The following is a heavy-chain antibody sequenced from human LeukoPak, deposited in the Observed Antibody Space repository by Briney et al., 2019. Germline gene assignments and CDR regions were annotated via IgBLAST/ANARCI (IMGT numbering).Heavy chain of an antibody. CDR2: ISDDGSSA. Sequence: GGSLRLSCAASGFTFGNYWMHWVRQAPGKGLLWVSRISDDGSSANYADSVKGRFTISRDNAKNSLYLQMNSLRDEDTAVYYCARVKRGNSGYPDYWGQGTLVTVSS. CDR3: ARVKRGNSGYPDY. V-gene: IGHV3-74*01. J-gene: IGHJ4*02. CDR1: GFTFGNYW. D-gene: IGHD3-22*01.